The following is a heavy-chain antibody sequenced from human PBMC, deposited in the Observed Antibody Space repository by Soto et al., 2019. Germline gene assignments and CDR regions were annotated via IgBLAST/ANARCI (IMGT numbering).Heavy chain of an antibody. V-gene: IGHV4-34*01. CDR3: ARDRVYAKYHWFDP. CDR1: GGSFGGYY. Sequence: PSETLSLTCAVYGGSFGGYYWSWIRQPPGKGLEWIGEINHSGSTNYNPSLKSRVTISVDTSKNQFSLKLSSVTAADTAVYYCARDRVYAKYHWFDPWGQGTLVTVSS. D-gene: IGHD2-8*01. J-gene: IGHJ5*02. CDR2: INHSGST.